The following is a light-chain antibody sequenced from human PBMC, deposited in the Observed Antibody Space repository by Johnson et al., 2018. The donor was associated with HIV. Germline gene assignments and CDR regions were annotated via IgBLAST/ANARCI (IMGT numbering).Light chain of an antibody. J-gene: IGLJ1*01. Sequence: QSVLTQPPSVSAAPGQKVTISCSGSSSNIGNNYVSWYQQFPGAAPKLLIYDDNKRPSRIPDRFSGSKSGTSATLGLTGLQTGDEADFYCGTWDISLSAGVFGTGTKVTVL. CDR3: GTWDISLSAGV. V-gene: IGLV1-51*01. CDR2: DDN. CDR1: SSNIGNNY.